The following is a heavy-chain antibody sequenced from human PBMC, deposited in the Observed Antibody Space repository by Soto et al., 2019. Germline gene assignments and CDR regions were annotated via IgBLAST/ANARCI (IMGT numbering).Heavy chain of an antibody. D-gene: IGHD3-22*01. CDR3: ARDSVITYYYDSSGYWPDY. CDR2: ISSSSSTI. Sequence: QPGGSLRLSCAASGFTFSSYSMNWVRQAPGKGLEWVSYISSSSSTIYYADSVKGRFTISRDNAKNSLYLQMNSLRDEDTAVYYCARDSVITYYYDSSGYWPDYWGQGTLVTVS. V-gene: IGHV3-48*02. CDR1: GFTFSSYS. J-gene: IGHJ4*02.